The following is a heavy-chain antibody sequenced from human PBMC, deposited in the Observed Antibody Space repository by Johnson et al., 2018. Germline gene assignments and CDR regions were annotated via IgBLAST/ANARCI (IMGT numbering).Heavy chain of an antibody. V-gene: IGHV3-30*18. D-gene: IGHD6-13*01. CDR2: ISYDGSNK. Sequence: GVVQPGRSLRLSCAASGFTFSAYGIHWVRQAPGKGLEWVAVISYDGSNKYFADSVKGRFTISRDNSKNTLYLQMNSLRAEDTAVYYCAKDWYSSSWYGHFQYWGQGTLVTVSS. CDR3: AKDWYSSSWYGHFQY. CDR1: GFTFSAYG. J-gene: IGHJ1*01.